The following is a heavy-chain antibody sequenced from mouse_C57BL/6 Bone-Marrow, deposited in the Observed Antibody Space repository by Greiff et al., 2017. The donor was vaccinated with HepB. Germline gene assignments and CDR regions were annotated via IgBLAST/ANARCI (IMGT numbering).Heavy chain of an antibody. D-gene: IGHD5-5*01. CDR3: TRSFYLAYYFDD. CDR2: IDPETGGT. J-gene: IGHJ2*01. CDR1: GYTFTDYE. Sequence: QVQLQQSGAELVRPGASVTLSCKASGYTFTDYEMHWVKQTPVHGLEWIGAIDPETGGTAYNQKFKGKAILTADKSSSTAYMELRSLTSEDSAVYYCTRSFYLAYYFDDWGQGTTLTVSS. V-gene: IGHV1-15*01.